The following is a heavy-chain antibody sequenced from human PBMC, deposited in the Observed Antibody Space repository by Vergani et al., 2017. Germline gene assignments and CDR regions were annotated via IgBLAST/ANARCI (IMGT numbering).Heavy chain of an antibody. CDR3: ARGGARPPTYYYYGMDV. D-gene: IGHD2-15*01. V-gene: IGHV4-30-2*05. Sequence: QLQLQESGSGLVKPSQTLSLTCAVSGGSISSGGYSWSWIRQPPGKGLEWIGYIYHSGSTYYNPSLKSRVTISVDTSKNQFSLKLSSVTAADTDVYHCARGGARPPTYYYYGMDVWGQGTTVTVSS. CDR2: IYHSGST. J-gene: IGHJ6*02. CDR1: GGSISSGGYS.